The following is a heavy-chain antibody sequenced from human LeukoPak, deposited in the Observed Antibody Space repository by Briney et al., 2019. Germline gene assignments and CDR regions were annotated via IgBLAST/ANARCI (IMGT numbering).Heavy chain of an antibody. D-gene: IGHD2-15*01. CDR3: AKSKEDCCGSFDP. CDR1: GFTFSSYW. CDR2: INSDGSST. J-gene: IGHJ5*02. Sequence: GGSLRLSCAASGFTFSSYWMHWVRQAPGKGLVWVSRINSDGSSTSYADSVRGRFIISRDNSKNTLYLQMSSLRAEDTAVYYCAKSKEDCCGSFDPWGQGTLVTVSS. V-gene: IGHV3-74*01.